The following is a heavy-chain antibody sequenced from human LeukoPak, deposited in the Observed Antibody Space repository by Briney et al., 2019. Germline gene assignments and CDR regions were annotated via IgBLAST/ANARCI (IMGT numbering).Heavy chain of an antibody. Sequence: SETPSLTCTVSGGSISSSNYYWGCIRQPPGKGLEWIGSIYYSGSTYYNPSLKSRVTISVDTSKNQFSLKLSSVTAADTAVYYCARLVRNVGYGGDQFDYWGQGTLVTVSS. CDR1: GGSISSSNYY. CDR3: ARLVRNVGYGGDQFDY. J-gene: IGHJ4*02. D-gene: IGHD4-23*01. CDR2: IYYSGST. V-gene: IGHV4-39*01.